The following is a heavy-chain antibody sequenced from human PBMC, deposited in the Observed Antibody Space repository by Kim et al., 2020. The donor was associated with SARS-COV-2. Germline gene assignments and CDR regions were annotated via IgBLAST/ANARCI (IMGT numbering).Heavy chain of an antibody. D-gene: IGHD3-10*01. J-gene: IGHJ4*02. Sequence: SYTNDAASVEGRFTISRDNAKNSLYLQMNSLRAEDTAVYYCARGSGAPDYWGQGTLVTVSS. CDR2: SYT. V-gene: IGHV3-11*05. CDR3: ARGSGAPDY.